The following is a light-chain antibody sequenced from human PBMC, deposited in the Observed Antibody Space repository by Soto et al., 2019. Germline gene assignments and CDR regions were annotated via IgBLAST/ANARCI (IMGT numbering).Light chain of an antibody. CDR2: RTT. Sequence: QSVLTQPPSVSGTPGQRVTIFCSGSHSNVGANTVNWYQQLPGTAPQLLFFRTTQRASGVPARFSASRSGTSASLAISELQSEDEADYYCAAWDDNVEGAVFGGGTKVTVL. V-gene: IGLV1-44*01. J-gene: IGLJ3*02. CDR3: AAWDDNVEGAV. CDR1: HSNVGANT.